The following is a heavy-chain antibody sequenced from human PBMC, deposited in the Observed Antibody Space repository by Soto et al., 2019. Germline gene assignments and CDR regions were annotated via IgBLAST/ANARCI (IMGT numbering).Heavy chain of an antibody. CDR1: GGTFSSYA. CDR2: IIPIFGTA. Sequence: QVQLVQSGAEVKKPGSSVKVSCKASGGTFSSYAISWVRQAPGQGLEWMGGIIPIFGTANYAQKFQGRFTITADESTSPAYLELSSLRSEDADVYCCARARSIAAAGPGWFDHWGQGTLVTVSS. J-gene: IGHJ5*02. V-gene: IGHV1-69*01. D-gene: IGHD6-13*01. CDR3: ARARSIAAAGPGWFDH.